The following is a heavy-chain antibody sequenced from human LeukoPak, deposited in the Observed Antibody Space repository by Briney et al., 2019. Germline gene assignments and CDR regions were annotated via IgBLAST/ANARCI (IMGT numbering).Heavy chain of an antibody. CDR1: GGFISSGSYY. CDR3: ARVDDTTVVTIDS. J-gene: IGHJ4*02. Sequence: PSQTLSLTCTVSGGFISSGSYYWSWIRQPAGKGLEWIGRIYTSGSTNYNPSLKSRVTISVDTSKNQFSLKLSSVTAADTAVYYCARVDDTTVVTIDSWGQGTLATVSS. CDR2: IYTSGST. V-gene: IGHV4-61*02. D-gene: IGHD5-18*01.